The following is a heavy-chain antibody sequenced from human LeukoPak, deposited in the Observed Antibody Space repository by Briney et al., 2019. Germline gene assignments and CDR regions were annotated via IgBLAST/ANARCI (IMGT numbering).Heavy chain of an antibody. J-gene: IGHJ3*02. CDR3: ASLRDYYYDSSGYSPEEAFDI. CDR2: IIPIFGTA. Sequence: SVKVSCKASGGTFSSYAISWVRQAPGQGLEWMGGIIPIFGTANYAQKFQGRVTITADESTSTAYMELSSLRSEDTAVYYCASLRDYYYDSSGYSPEEAFDIWGQGTMVTVSS. V-gene: IGHV1-69*01. D-gene: IGHD3-22*01. CDR1: GGTFSSYA.